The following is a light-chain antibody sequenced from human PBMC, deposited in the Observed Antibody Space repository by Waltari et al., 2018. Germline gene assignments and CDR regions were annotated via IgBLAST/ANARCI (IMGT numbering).Light chain of an antibody. Sequence: IVMTQSPATLSVSPGERAILSCRASQTVSSTLAWYQQKPGQAPRPLIYGASTRATGSPARFSGSGSGTDFTLTISSLQSEDFAVYYCQQCNNWPYTFGQGTRLEIK. V-gene: IGKV3-15*01. CDR1: QTVSST. CDR2: GAS. J-gene: IGKJ2*01. CDR3: QQCNNWPYT.